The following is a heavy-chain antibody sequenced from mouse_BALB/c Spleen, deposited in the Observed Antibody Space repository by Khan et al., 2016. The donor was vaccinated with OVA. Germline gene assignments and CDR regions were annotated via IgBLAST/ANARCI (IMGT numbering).Heavy chain of an antibody. J-gene: IGHJ3*01. V-gene: IGHV5-4*02. CDR1: GFSFSGYY. CDR2: ISDGGSST. D-gene: IGHD2-2*01. CDR3: SRAGYEGFAY. Sequence: EVELVESGGGLVKPGGSLTLSCAASGFSFSGYYMYWVRQTSEKRLEWVATISDGGSSTSYPDSVKGRFSISRDNAKNHLYLQMSGMKSEDKAIYYCSRAGYEGFAYWGQGTLVTVSA.